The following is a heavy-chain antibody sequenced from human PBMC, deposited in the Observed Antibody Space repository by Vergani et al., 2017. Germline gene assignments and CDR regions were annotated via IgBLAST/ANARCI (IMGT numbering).Heavy chain of an antibody. CDR3: ARDRSYSGSSLDAFDI. V-gene: IGHV3-33*01. D-gene: IGHD1-26*01. J-gene: IGHJ3*02. Sequence: QVQLVESGGGVVQTGRSLRLSCAASGFTFSSYGMHWVRQAPGKGLEWVAVIWYDGSNKYYADSVKGRFTISRDNSKNTLYLQMNSRRADDTAVYYCARDRSYSGSSLDAFDIWGQGTMVTVSS. CDR2: IWYDGSNK. CDR1: GFTFSSYG.